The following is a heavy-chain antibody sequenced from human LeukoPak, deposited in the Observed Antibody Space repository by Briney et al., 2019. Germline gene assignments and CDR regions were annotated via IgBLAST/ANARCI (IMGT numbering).Heavy chain of an antibody. CDR2: IRYDGSNK. CDR1: GVTFSSYG. CDR3: AQLTDTSLSY. D-gene: IGHD2-2*01. Sequence: GGSLRLSCAASGVTFSSYGMHWVRQAPGKGLEWVAFIRYDGSNKYYADSVKGRFTISGDNSKNTLYLQMNSLRTEDTAVYYCAQLTDTSLSYWGQGTQVTVSS. V-gene: IGHV3-30*02. J-gene: IGHJ4*02.